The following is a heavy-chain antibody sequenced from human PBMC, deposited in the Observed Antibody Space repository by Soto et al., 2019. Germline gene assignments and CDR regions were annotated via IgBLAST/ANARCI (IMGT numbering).Heavy chain of an antibody. CDR1: GYSFTTYC. J-gene: IGHJ6*02. V-gene: IGHV5-51*01. CDR2: IHPGESDT. CDR3: ARHEATYYNFYGMDV. Sequence: PGESLMISCKGYGYSFTTYCIAWVRHRPGKGLEWMGSIHPGESDTRYSPSFQGQVTISADRSITTAYLQWSSLKASDTAMYYCARHEATYYNFYGMDVWGQGTTVTVSS.